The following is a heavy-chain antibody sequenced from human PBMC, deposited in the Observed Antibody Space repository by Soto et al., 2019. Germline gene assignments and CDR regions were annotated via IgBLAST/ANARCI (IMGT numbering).Heavy chain of an antibody. CDR1: GFTVSSNY. J-gene: IGHJ6*02. CDR2: IYSGGST. D-gene: IGHD3-10*01. V-gene: IGHV3-53*01. Sequence: GGSLRLSCAASGFTVSSNYMSWVRQAPGKGLEWVSVIYSGGSTYYADSVKGRFTISRDNSKNTLYLQMNSLRAEDTAVYYCARYGSGGQDDTLLYYYGMDVWGQGTTVTVSS. CDR3: ARYGSGGQDDTLLYYYGMDV.